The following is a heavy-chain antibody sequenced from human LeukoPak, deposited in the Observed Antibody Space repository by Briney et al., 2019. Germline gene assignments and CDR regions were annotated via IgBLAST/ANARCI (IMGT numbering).Heavy chain of an antibody. Sequence: SETLSLTCTVSGGSISSYYWSWIRQPPGKGLEWIGYIYYSGSINYNPSLKSRVTISVDTSKNQFSLKLSSVTAADTAVYYCARGARAMPLDYWGQGTLVTVSS. V-gene: IGHV4-59*01. CDR1: GGSISSYY. CDR3: ARGARAMPLDY. CDR2: IYYSGSI. D-gene: IGHD2-2*01. J-gene: IGHJ4*02.